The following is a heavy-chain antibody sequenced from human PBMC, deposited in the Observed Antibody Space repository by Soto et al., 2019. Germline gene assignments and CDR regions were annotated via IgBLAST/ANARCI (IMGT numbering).Heavy chain of an antibody. CDR1: GFTFSSYG. V-gene: IGHV3-33*01. D-gene: IGHD1-26*01. Sequence: QVQLVESGGGVVQPGRSLRLSCAASGFTFSSYGMHWVRQAPGKGLEWVAVIWYDGSNKYYADSVKGRFTISRDNSKNTLYLQMNSLRAEDTAVYYCAREVKWEGNDYWGQGTLVTVSS. J-gene: IGHJ4*02. CDR3: AREVKWEGNDY. CDR2: IWYDGSNK.